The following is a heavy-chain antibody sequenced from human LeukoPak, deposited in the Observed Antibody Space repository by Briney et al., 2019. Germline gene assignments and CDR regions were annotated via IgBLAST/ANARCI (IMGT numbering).Heavy chain of an antibody. D-gene: IGHD3-9*01. J-gene: IGHJ4*02. CDR2: ISSNGGST. V-gene: IGHV3-64*01. CDR3: ARDRLHYDSLTGYPAD. Sequence: PGGSLRLSCAASGFTFSSYAMHWVRQAPGKGLEYVSAISSNGGSTSYANSVKGRFTISRDNSKNTLYLQMGSLRAEDMAVYYCARDRLHYDSLTGYPADWGQGTLVTVSS. CDR1: GFTFSSYA.